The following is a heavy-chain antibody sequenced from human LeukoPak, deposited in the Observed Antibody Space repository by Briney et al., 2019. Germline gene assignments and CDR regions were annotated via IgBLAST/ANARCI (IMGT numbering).Heavy chain of an antibody. V-gene: IGHV3-7*01. CDR2: IKQDGSEK. Sequence: GGSLRLSCAASGFIFSSYWMSWVRQAPGKGLEWVANIKQDGSEKYYVDSVKGRFTISRDNAKNSLYLQMNSLRAEDTAVYYCASTWPRREGGSGSYYNVGFDYWGQGTLVTVSS. CDR3: ASTWPRREGGSGSYYNVGFDY. D-gene: IGHD3-10*01. J-gene: IGHJ4*02. CDR1: GFIFSSYW.